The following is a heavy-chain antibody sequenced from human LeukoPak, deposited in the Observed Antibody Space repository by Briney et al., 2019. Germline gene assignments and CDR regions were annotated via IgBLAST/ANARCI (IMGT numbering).Heavy chain of an antibody. CDR2: ISAYNGNT. V-gene: IGHV1-18*01. CDR1: GYTFTSHG. Sequence: ASVRDSCKPSGYTFTSHGISWLRPAPGHPLEWMGWISAYNGNTNYAQKLLGRLTMTIDTSTSTACMELRSLRSDDTDVYYCARDPDDYGGYYGIDTSGPGSTLTVSS. D-gene: IGHD4-23*01. CDR3: ARDPDDYGGYYGIDT. J-gene: IGHJ6*02.